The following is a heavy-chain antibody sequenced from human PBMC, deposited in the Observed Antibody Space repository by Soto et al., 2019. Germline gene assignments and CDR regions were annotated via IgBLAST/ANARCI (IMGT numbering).Heavy chain of an antibody. CDR1: GFTFSNAW. V-gene: IGHV3-15*01. Sequence: PGGSLRLSCAASGFTFSNAWMSWVRQAPGKGLEWVGRIKSKTGGGTTDYAAPVKGRFTISRDDSKNTLYLQMNSLKTEDTAVSPCTTEGPTVCFDNWGQGTLVTVSS. CDR3: TTEGPTVCFDN. J-gene: IGHJ5*02. CDR2: IKSKTGGGTT.